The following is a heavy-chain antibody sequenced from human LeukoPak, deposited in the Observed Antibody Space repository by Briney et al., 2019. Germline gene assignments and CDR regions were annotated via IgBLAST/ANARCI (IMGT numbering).Heavy chain of an antibody. V-gene: IGHV4-39*01. CDR1: GSPFRSSFYY. Sequence: SETLCLPCSVPGSPFRSSFYYWGWIRQPPGKGLGVGWSIYYSGSTYYNTSLKSRVTISVDTSKNQFSLKLSSVTAADTAVYYCARQREMDYYFDYWGQGTLVTVSS. CDR2: IYYSGST. CDR3: ARQREMDYYFDY. J-gene: IGHJ4*02. D-gene: IGHD2-2*03.